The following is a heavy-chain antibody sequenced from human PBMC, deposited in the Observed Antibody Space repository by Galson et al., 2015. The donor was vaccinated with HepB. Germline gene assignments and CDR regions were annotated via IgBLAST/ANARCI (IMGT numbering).Heavy chain of an antibody. CDR3: ARDPTDILTGFISYYFDY. CDR1: GYTFTSYA. CDR2: INAGNGNT. D-gene: IGHD3-9*01. J-gene: IGHJ4*02. Sequence: SVKVSCKASGYTFTSYAMHWVRQAPGQRLEWMGWINAGNGNTKYSQKFQGRVTITRDTSASTAYMELSSLRSEDTAVYYCARDPTDILTGFISYYFDYWGQGTLVTVSS. V-gene: IGHV1-3*01.